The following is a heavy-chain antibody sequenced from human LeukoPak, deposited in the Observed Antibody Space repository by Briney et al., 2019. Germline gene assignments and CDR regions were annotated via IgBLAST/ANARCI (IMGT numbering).Heavy chain of an antibody. V-gene: IGHV3-23*01. J-gene: IGHJ4*02. Sequence: PGRSLRLSCAASGFTFSSYAMSWVRQAPGKGLEWDSAISGSGGSTYYADSVKGRFTISRDNSKNTLYLQMNSLRAEDTAVYYCAKGDSSWGYFDYWGQGTLVTVSS. CDR1: GFTFSSYA. CDR3: AKGDSSWGYFDY. D-gene: IGHD6-13*01. CDR2: ISGSGGST.